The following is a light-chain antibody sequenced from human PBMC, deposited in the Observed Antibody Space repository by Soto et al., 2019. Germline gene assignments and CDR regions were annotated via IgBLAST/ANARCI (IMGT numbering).Light chain of an antibody. J-gene: IGLJ2*01. Sequence: QLVLTQSPSASASLGASVKLTCILSSGHSSYAIAWHQQQPEKGPRYLMKVNSDGSHNRGDGIPDRFSGSSSGAERYLTISSLQSEDEADYYCQTWGTGIRVFGGGTKVTVL. CDR1: SGHSSYA. V-gene: IGLV4-69*01. CDR2: VNSDGSH. CDR3: QTWGTGIRV.